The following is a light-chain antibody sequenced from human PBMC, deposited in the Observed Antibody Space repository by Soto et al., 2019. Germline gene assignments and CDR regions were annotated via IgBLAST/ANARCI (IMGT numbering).Light chain of an antibody. J-gene: IGKJ5*01. CDR1: QAISSA. V-gene: IGKV1D-13*01. CDR2: DAS. Sequence: GDRVTITCRASQAISSALAWYQQKPGKPPKLLIYDASTLQSGVPSRFSGTASGTEFTLTISSLQSEDFAVYYCQQYNNWPPITFGQGTRLEIK. CDR3: QQYNNWPPIT.